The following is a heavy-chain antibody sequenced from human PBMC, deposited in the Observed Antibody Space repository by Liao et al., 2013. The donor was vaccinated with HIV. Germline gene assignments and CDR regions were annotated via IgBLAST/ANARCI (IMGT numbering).Heavy chain of an antibody. Sequence: QVQLQQWGAGLLKPSETLSLTCAVYGGSFSGYYWSWIRQPPGKGLEWIGEINHSGSTNYNPSLKSRVTISGDTSKNQFSLKLSSVTAADTAVYYCATWYYDFWGRGGPFDYWGQGTLVTVSS. CDR3: ATWYYDFWGRGGPFDY. D-gene: IGHD3-3*01. CDR2: INHSGST. CDR1: GGSFSGYY. J-gene: IGHJ4*02. V-gene: IGHV4-34*01.